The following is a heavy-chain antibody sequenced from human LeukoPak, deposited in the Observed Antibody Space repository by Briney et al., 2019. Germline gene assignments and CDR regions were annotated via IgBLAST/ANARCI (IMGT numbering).Heavy chain of an antibody. CDR2: IYHSGST. CDR1: GGSISSGGYS. CDR3: ARGWFGELFNLDY. J-gene: IGHJ4*02. Sequence: SETLSHTCAVSGGSISSGGYSWSWIRQPPGKGLEWIGYIYHSGSTYYNPSLKSRVTISVDRSKNQFSLKLSSVTAADTAVYYCARGWFGELFNLDYWGQGTLVTVSS. D-gene: IGHD3-10*01. V-gene: IGHV4-30-2*01.